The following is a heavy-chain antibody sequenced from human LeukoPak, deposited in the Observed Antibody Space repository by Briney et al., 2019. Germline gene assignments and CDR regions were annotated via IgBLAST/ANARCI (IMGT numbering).Heavy chain of an antibody. J-gene: IGHJ4*02. CDR1: GFTFSSYW. D-gene: IGHD5-18*01. V-gene: IGHV3-7*01. CDR3: ARVLRGYSYADDC. CDR2: IRQDGSEK. Sequence: PGGRLRLSCAASGFTFSSYWMSWVRQAPGKGLEWVTNIRQDGSEKYYVDSVKGRFTISRDNAKNSLYLQMNSLRAEDTAVYYCARVLRGYSYADDCWGQRTLVTVAS.